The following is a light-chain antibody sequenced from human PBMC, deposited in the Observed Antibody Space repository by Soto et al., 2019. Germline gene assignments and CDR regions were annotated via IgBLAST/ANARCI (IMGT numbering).Light chain of an antibody. CDR2: GAF. CDR1: QSVKIN. CDR3: QQYNNWPPIT. V-gene: IGKV3-15*01. J-gene: IGKJ5*01. Sequence: EIVMTQSPATLSVSPGERATLSCRASQSVKINLAWYQQKPGQAPRLLIYGAFTRATGIPARFSGSGSGTEFTLTISNLQSEDFAVYYCQQYNNWPPITFGQGTRVESK.